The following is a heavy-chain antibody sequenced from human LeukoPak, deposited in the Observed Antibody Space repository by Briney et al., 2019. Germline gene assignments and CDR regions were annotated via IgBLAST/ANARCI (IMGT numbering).Heavy chain of an antibody. D-gene: IGHD4-23*01. CDR3: ASRSGLNRGLGTTVVTRFDY. V-gene: IGHV3-23*01. Sequence: GGSLRLSCAASGFTFSGYAMSWVRQAPGKGLEWVSTISVSAGSTYYADSVKGRFTISRDNSKNTLFLQMNSLRPEDTAVYYCASRSGLNRGLGTTVVTRFDYWGQGTLVTVSS. J-gene: IGHJ4*02. CDR2: ISVSAGST. CDR1: GFTFSGYA.